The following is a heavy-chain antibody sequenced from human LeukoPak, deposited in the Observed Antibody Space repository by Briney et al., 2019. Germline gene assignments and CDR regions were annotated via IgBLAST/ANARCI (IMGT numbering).Heavy chain of an antibody. Sequence: GGSLRLSCAASGFTFSSYEMNWARQAPGKGLEWVSYISSSGSTIYYADSVKGRFTISRDNAKNSLYLQMNSLRAEDTAVYYCAGSGSYRLHPWGQGTLVTVSS. CDR1: GFTFSSYE. CDR3: AGSGSYRLHP. CDR2: ISSSGSTI. J-gene: IGHJ5*02. V-gene: IGHV3-48*03. D-gene: IGHD1-26*01.